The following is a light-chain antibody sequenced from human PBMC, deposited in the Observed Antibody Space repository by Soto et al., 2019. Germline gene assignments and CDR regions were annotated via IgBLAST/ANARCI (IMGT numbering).Light chain of an antibody. J-gene: IGKJ4*01. Sequence: DIQMTQSPSSLSASVGDRVTITCRASQRISTYLNWYQQKPGKAPKVLIWDASSLQTGVPSRFSGSGSGTDFTFTISSLQPEDIATYYCQQYDNLPLTFGGGTKVDIK. CDR1: QRISTY. V-gene: IGKV1-33*01. CDR2: DAS. CDR3: QQYDNLPLT.